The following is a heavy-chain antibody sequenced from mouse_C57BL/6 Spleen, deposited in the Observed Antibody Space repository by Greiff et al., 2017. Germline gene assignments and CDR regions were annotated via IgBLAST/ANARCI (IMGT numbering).Heavy chain of an antibody. D-gene: IGHD1-1*01. CDR3: ARINYYGSSYWFEY. V-gene: IGHV1-42*01. CDR2: INPSTGGT. Sequence: VQLQQSGPELVKPGASVKISCKASGYSFTGYYMNWVKQSPEKSLEWIGEINPSTGGTTYNQKFKAKATLTVDKSSSTAYMQLKSLTSEDSAVYYCARINYYGSSYWFEYRGQGTLGTVSA. J-gene: IGHJ3*01. CDR1: GYSFTGYY.